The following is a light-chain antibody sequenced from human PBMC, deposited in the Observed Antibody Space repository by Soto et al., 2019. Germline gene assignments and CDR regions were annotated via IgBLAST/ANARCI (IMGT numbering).Light chain of an antibody. V-gene: IGKV3-15*01. CDR3: QQYDNWPYT. CDR1: QSVSNN. CDR2: GAS. J-gene: IGKJ2*01. Sequence: IVMTHSPATLSVSPGERATLSCRASQSVSNNLAWYQQKPGQAPRLLIYGASTRATAIPARFSGSGSGTEFTLTISSLQSEDFAVYFCQQYDNWPYTFGQGTKVEIX.